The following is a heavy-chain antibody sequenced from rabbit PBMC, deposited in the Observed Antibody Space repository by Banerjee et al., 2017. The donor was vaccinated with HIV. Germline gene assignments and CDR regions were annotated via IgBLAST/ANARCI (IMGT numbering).Heavy chain of an antibody. D-gene: IGHD4-1*01. CDR3: ARGDSSGGWGAGL. V-gene: IGHV1S47*01. CDR2: IYPPAGAA. CDR1: GFDFSSSF. J-gene: IGHJ4*01. Sequence: QEQLVESGGGLVQPGGSLKLSCKASGFDFSSSFWISWVRQAPGKGLEWIACIYPPAGAADYATWVHGRFTISLDNAQNTVSLQMTSLTAADTATYFCARGDSSGGWGAGLWGQGTLVTVS.